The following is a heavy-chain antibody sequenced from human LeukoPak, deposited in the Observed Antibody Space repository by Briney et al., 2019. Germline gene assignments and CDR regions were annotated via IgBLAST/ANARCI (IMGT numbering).Heavy chain of an antibody. CDR2: ISPSNENT. V-gene: IGHV1-18*01. CDR1: GYTFRSHG. J-gene: IGHJ6*02. D-gene: IGHD3-3*02. CDR3: ARQLHFWSGQNYYYYIDV. Sequence: SVKVSCEASGYTFRSHGITWERQAPGQGLEWMGWISPSNENTFYAQKFQGRVTLTTDTSTAYMELRSLTSDDTAVYYCARQLHFWSGQNYYYYIDVWGQGTTVTVSS.